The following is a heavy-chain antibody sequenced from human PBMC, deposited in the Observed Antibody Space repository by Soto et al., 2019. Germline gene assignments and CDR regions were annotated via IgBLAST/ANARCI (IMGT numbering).Heavy chain of an antibody. D-gene: IGHD3-16*01. CDR3: ARGRVFEYVWGSFDY. CDR1: GYSFSGYY. V-gene: IGHV1-2*02. CDR2: INPNGGDT. Sequence: QVLLVQSGDEVKKPGASVKVSCKASGYSFSGYYIHWVRQAPGQGLEWLGWINPNGGDTNYAQKFQGRVSMTRDTSLSTAYMELTRLRSDDTAVYYCARGRVFEYVWGSFDYWGQGSLVTVSS. J-gene: IGHJ4*02.